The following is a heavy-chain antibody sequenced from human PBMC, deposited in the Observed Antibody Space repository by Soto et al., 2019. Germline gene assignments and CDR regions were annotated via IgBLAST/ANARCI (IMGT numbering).Heavy chain of an antibody. D-gene: IGHD6-19*01. J-gene: IGHJ4*02. Sequence: GGSLRLSCAASGFTFSSYGMHWVRQAPGKGLEWVAVIWYDGSNKYYADSVKGRFTISRDNSKNTLYLQMNSLRAEDTAVYYCARARSGWYVSDYWGQGTLVTVSS. CDR1: GFTFSSYG. V-gene: IGHV3-33*01. CDR3: ARARSGWYVSDY. CDR2: IWYDGSNK.